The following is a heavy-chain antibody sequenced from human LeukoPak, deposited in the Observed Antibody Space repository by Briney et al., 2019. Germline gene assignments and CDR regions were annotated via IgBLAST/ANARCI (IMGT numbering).Heavy chain of an antibody. CDR3: ARENWQLVGDYYYYMDV. V-gene: IGHV4-61*02. J-gene: IGHJ6*03. CDR2: ISSSGST. Sequence: SETLSLTCTVSGGSISRGDYYWTWIRQPVGKGLEWIGRISSSGSTTYNPSLQSRVTISVDTSKNQFSLNLGSVTAADTAVYYCARENWQLVGDYYYYMDVWGKGTTVTVSS. D-gene: IGHD6-6*01. CDR1: GGSISRGDYY.